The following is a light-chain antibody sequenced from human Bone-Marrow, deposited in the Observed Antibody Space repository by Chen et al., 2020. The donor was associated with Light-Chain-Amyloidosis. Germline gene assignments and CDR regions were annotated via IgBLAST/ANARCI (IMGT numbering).Light chain of an antibody. CDR1: TSDVGGYNY. V-gene: IGLV2-14*01. J-gene: IGLJ2*01. CDR3: SSYTSIGKVV. CDR2: EVS. Sequence: QSVLTQPASVSGSPGPSITIPCTGTTSDVGGYNYVSWYQQYPGKAPKLMISEVSDRPSGVSNRFSGSKSGNTASLTISGLQAEDEADYYCSSYTSIGKVVFGGGTTVTVL.